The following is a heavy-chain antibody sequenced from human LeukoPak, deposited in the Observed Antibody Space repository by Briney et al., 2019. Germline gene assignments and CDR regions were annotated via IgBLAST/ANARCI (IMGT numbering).Heavy chain of an antibody. CDR3: ARAGGAAHDAFDI. CDR2: IWYDGSNK. D-gene: IGHD6-6*01. CDR1: GFTFSSYG. Sequence: GGSLRLSCAASGFTFSSYGMHWVRQAPGKGLEWVAVIWYDGSNKYYADSVKGRFTISRDNSKYTLYLQMNGLRAEDTAVYYCARAGGAAHDAFDIWGQGTMVTVSS. J-gene: IGHJ3*02. V-gene: IGHV3-33*01.